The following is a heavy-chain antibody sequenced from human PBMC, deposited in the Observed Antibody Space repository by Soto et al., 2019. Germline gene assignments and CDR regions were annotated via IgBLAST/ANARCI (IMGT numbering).Heavy chain of an antibody. V-gene: IGHV3-48*01. J-gene: IGHJ6*04. Sequence: GSLRLSCTASGFSLSPYTMKWVRQAPGKGLEWVSYMINNGNAVYYADSVRGRFTISRDIAKNSVYLQMNSLRVDDTAVYYCSRHEYGDVWGKGTTVTVSS. CDR3: SRHEYGDV. CDR1: GFSLSPYT. D-gene: IGHD4-17*01. CDR2: MINNGNAV.